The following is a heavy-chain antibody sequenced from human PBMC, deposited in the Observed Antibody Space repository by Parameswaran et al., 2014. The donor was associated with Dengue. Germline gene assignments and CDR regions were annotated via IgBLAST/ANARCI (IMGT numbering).Heavy chain of an antibody. CDR3: ARVFLEWFNFDY. Sequence: WIRQPPGKGLEWVSSISSSSSYIYYADSVKGRFTISRDNAKNSLYLQMNSLRAEDTAVYYCARVFLEWFNFDYWGQGTLVTVSS. V-gene: IGHV3-21*01. D-gene: IGHD3-3*01. J-gene: IGHJ4*02. CDR2: ISSSSSYI.